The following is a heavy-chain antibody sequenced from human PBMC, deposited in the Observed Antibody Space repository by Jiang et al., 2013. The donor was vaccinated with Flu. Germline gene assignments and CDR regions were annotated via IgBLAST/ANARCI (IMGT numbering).Heavy chain of an antibody. Sequence: GAEVKKPGGSLKISCTASGDSFASHWIGWVRQMPGRGLEWMGIIYPGDSVTTYSPSFQGQVTFSVDRSISTAYLQWSTLKASDTATYYCVKPRRYFGAGTFDHWGQGTLVTVSS. D-gene: IGHD3-10*01. J-gene: IGHJ4*02. V-gene: IGHV5-51*01. CDR1: GDSFASHW. CDR2: IYPGDSVT. CDR3: VKPRRYFGAGTFDH.